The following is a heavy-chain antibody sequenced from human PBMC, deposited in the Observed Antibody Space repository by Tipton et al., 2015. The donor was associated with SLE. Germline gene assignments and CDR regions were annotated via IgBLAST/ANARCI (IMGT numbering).Heavy chain of an antibody. V-gene: IGHV4-38-2*02. CDR3: ARVDAAMVFPFGGYYLDY. CDR2: IYHSGST. CDR1: GYSISSGYY. D-gene: IGHD5-18*01. Sequence: TLSLTCNASGYSISSGYYWGWIRQAPGKGLEWIGSIYHSGSTSYNPSLKSRVTISVDTSKNQFSLRLSSVTAADTAVYYCARVDAAMVFPFGGYYLDYWGQGILVTVSS. J-gene: IGHJ4*02.